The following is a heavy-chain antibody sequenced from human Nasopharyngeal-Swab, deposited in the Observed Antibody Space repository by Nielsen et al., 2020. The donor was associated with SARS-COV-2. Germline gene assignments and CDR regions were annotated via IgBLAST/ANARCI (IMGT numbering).Heavy chain of an antibody. J-gene: IGHJ3*01. D-gene: IGHD3-16*02. CDR3: ARQPGNYDYVWGSYRPDGAFDF. CDR2: IYYSGTT. V-gene: IGHV4-39*01. Sequence: VRQMPGKGLAWIGRIYYSGTTYYNPPLKSRVTISVDTSKNQFSLKLSSVTAADTAVYYCARQPGNYDYVWGSYRPDGAFDFWGQGTMVTVSS.